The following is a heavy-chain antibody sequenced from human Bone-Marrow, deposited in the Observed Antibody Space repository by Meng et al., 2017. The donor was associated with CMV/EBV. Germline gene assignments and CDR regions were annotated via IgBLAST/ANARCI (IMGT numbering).Heavy chain of an antibody. CDR1: RFTFSNYA. V-gene: IGHV3-30*14. J-gene: IGHJ6*02. CDR3: ARRLRSGWNMDV. D-gene: IGHD6-19*01. CDR2: IPADGEKV. Sequence: GESLKISCAASRFTFSNYAMHWLRQAPGKGLEWLSVIPADGEKVYYAASVKGRFIISRDSSKNTLYLQMNTLRTDDTALYYCARRLRSGWNMDVCGQGTTVTVSS.